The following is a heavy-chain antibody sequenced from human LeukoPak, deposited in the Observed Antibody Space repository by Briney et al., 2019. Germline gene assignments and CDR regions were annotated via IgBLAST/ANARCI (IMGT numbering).Heavy chain of an antibody. Sequence: GGSLRLSCAASGFTFSSYAMSWVRQAPGKGLEWVSAISGSGGSTYYADSVKGRFTISRDNSKNTLYLQMNSLRAEDTAVYYCAKDRCSGGSCYYRYHYYMDVWGKGTTVTVSS. J-gene: IGHJ6*03. D-gene: IGHD2-15*01. CDR3: AKDRCSGGSCYYRYHYYMDV. CDR2: ISGSGGST. CDR1: GFTFSSYA. V-gene: IGHV3-23*01.